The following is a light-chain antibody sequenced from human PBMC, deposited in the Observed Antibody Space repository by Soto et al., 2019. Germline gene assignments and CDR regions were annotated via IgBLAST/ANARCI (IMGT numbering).Light chain of an antibody. V-gene: IGKV3-20*01. CDR3: QQYGSSPIT. CDR2: GAS. Sequence: EIVLTQSPGTLSLSPGDRATLSCRASQSVSSGYLVWYQQKPGQAPRLLIYGASSRVIGIPDRFSGSGSGTDFTLTISRLEPEDFAVYYCQQYGSSPITFGQGTRLE. CDR1: QSVSSGY. J-gene: IGKJ5*01.